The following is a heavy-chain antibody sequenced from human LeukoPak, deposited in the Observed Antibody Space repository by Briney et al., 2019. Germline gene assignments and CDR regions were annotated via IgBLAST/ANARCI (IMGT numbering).Heavy chain of an antibody. CDR3: ARDGSSATRYYGMDV. V-gene: IGHV3-66*01. Sequence: QAGGSLRLSCVASGFTVSSSDMSWVRQAPGKGLEWVSVIYSGGTTSYADSVKGRFTISRDNSKNTLSLQMNSLRAEDTAVYYCARDGSSATRYYGMDVWGQGTTVTVSS. CDR2: IYSGGTT. CDR1: GFTVSSSD. D-gene: IGHD2-15*01. J-gene: IGHJ6*02.